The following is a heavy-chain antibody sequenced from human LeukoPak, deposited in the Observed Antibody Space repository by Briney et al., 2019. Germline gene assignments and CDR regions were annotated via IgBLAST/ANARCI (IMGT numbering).Heavy chain of an antibody. V-gene: IGHV3-21*01. CDR2: IRDSGSST. CDR3: ARDDSGDGYN. CDR1: GFTFSSYA. D-gene: IGHD5-24*01. Sequence: PGGSLRLSCAASGFTFSSYAMSWVRQAPGKGLEWVSAIRDSGSSTHYADSVKGRFTISRDNAKNSLHLQMNSLRAEDTAVYYCARDDSGDGYNWGQGTLVTVSS. J-gene: IGHJ4*02.